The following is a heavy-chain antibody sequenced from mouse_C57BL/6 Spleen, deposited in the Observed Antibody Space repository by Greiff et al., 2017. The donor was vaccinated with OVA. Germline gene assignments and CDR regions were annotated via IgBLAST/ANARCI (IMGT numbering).Heavy chain of an antibody. CDR2: SDTADSEN. CDR1: GYTFTSYW. Sequence: VQLQQPGAELVRPGSSVKMSCKASGYTFTSYWMHWVKQRPIQGLEWSGNSDTADSENNYNQKFKDKATLTVDKSSSTAYMQLSSLTSEDSAVYYCARGAVVAPDYWGQGTTLTVSS. V-gene: IGHV1-52*01. J-gene: IGHJ2*01. CDR3: ARGAVVAPDY. D-gene: IGHD1-1*01.